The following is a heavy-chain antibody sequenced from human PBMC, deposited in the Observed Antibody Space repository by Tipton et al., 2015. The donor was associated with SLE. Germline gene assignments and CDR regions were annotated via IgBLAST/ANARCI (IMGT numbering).Heavy chain of an antibody. CDR2: ISSSGSSI. CDR3: ARGGWERDYYYYYMDV. V-gene: IGHV3-48*03. D-gene: IGHD1-26*01. CDR1: GFTFSSYE. J-gene: IGHJ6*03. Sequence: SLRLSCAASGFTFSSYEMNWVRQAPGKGLEWVSYISSSGSSIYYADSVKGRFTISRDNAKNSLYLQMNSLRSEDTAAYYCARGGWERDYYYYYMDVWGKGTTVTVSS.